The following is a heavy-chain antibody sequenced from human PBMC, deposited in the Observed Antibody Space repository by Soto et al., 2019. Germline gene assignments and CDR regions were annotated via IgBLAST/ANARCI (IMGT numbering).Heavy chain of an antibody. Sequence: ASVKVSCKASGYTFTSYAMHWVRQAPGQRLEWMGWINAGNGNTKYSQKFQGRVTITRDTSASTAYMELSSLRSEDTAVYYCARLYIVVVPAAMVREISGMDVWGQGTTVTVSS. J-gene: IGHJ6*02. CDR1: GYTFTSYA. CDR2: INAGNGNT. V-gene: IGHV1-3*01. CDR3: ARLYIVVVPAAMVREISGMDV. D-gene: IGHD2-2*01.